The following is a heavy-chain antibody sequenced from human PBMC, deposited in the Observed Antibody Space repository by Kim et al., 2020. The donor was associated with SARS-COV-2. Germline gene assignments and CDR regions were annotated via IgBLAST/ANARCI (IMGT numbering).Heavy chain of an antibody. V-gene: IGHV3-23*01. CDR2: ISGSGGST. J-gene: IGHJ3*02. CDR1: GFTFSSYA. D-gene: IGHD2-2*01. CDR3: AKDPLAGYCSSTSCYQRPGDAFDI. Sequence: GGSLRLSCAASGFTFSSYAMSWVRQAPGKGLEWVSAISGSGGSTYYADSVKGRFTISRDNSKNTLYLQMNSLRAEDTAVYYCAKDPLAGYCSSTSCYQRPGDAFDIWGQGTMVTVSS.